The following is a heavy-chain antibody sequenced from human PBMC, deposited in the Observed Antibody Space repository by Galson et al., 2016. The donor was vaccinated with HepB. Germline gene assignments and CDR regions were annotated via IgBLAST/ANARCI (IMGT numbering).Heavy chain of an antibody. V-gene: IGHV3-13*01. D-gene: IGHD6-19*01. CDR3: GRVGDDSSGWHSFDY. CDR2: MGPAGDK. J-gene: IGHJ4*02. Sequence: SLRLSCAVSGFTFSDYDMHWVRQGTGESLEWVATMGPAGDKYYPGSAKGRFTVSRESAKNSLYLQMDSLRAGDTAVYYCGRVGDDSSGWHSFDYWGQGTLVTVSS. CDR1: GFTFSDYD.